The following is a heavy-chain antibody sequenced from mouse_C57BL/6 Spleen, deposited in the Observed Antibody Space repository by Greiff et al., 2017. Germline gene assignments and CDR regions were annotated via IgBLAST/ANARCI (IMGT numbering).Heavy chain of an antibody. CDR1: GFTFSDAW. Sequence: EVQGVESGGGLVQPGGSMKLSCAASGFTFSDAWMDWVRQSPEKGLEWVAEIRNKANNHATYYAESVKGRFTISRDDSKSSVYLQMNSLRAEDTGIYYCTRRGFPYYYGSYYAMDYWGQGTSVTVSS. CDR3: TRRGFPYYYGSYYAMDY. D-gene: IGHD1-1*01. V-gene: IGHV6-6*01. J-gene: IGHJ4*01. CDR2: IRNKANNHAT.